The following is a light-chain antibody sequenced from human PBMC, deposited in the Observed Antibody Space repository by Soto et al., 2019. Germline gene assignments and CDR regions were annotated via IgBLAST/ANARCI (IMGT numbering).Light chain of an antibody. CDR3: CSYAGSSTYV. J-gene: IGLJ1*01. CDR1: SSDVGGYNL. Sequence: QSALTQPASVAGAPGQSITSSCTGTSSDVGGYNLVSWYQQHPGKAPKVMIYEVSKRPSGVPNRFSGSKSGNTASLTISGLQAEDEADYYCCSYAGSSTYVFGTGTKVTVL. CDR2: EVS. V-gene: IGLV2-23*02.